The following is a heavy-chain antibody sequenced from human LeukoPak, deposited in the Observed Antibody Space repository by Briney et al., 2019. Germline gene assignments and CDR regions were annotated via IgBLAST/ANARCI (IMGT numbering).Heavy chain of an antibody. V-gene: IGHV3-74*01. CDR2: INSDGTYT. CDR3: AARYSGSVAD. J-gene: IGHJ4*02. D-gene: IGHD5-12*01. CDR1: GFTFSSYW. Sequence: GGSLRLSCAASGFTFSSYWMHWVRQPPGKGLVWVSRINSDGTYTSYADSVKGRFTISRDNAKNTLYLQMNSLRAEDTAVYYCAARYSGSVADWGQGTLVTVSS.